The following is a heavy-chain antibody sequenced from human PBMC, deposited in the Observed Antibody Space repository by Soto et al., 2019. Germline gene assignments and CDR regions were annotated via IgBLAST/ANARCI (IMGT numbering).Heavy chain of an antibody. D-gene: IGHD6-19*01. Sequence: SETLSLTCAVSGGSLSSSAYSWSWIRQPPGKGLEWIGFIYQSGSTYYNPSLKSRVTMSLDRPKNQFSLKLSSVTAADTAVYYCARELLFYNSDGFSWDDAFDIWGQGTMVTVSS. CDR1: GGSLSSSAYS. V-gene: IGHV4-30-2*01. J-gene: IGHJ3*02. CDR3: ARELLFYNSDGFSWDDAFDI. CDR2: IYQSGST.